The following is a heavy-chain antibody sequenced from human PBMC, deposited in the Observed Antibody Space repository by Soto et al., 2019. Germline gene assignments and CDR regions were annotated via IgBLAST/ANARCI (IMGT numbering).Heavy chain of an antibody. CDR3: ARLPWADYGGIFDP. V-gene: IGHV4-59*01. CDR1: GGSISNYY. Sequence: PSETLSLTCTVSGGSISNYYWSWIRHPPGKKLERNGIIHYRGSTNYNPSLKSRVTISGDTSKNQFSLKLYSVTTADTAMYYCARLPWADYGGIFDPWGQGTLVTVSS. J-gene: IGHJ5*02. CDR2: IHYRGST. D-gene: IGHD4-17*01.